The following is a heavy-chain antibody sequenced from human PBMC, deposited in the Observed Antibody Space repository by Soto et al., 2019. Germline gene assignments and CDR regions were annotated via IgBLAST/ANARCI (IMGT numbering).Heavy chain of an antibody. CDR2: INPNSGGT. J-gene: IGHJ5*02. CDR1: GYTFTGYY. D-gene: IGHD3-16*01. Sequence: ASVKVSCKASGYTFTGYYMHWVRQAPGQGLEWMGWINPNSGGTNYAQKFQGWVTMTRDTSISTAYMELSRLRSDDTAVYYCARPHTYAKDNWFDPGGQGTLVTVSS. CDR3: ARPHTYAKDNWFDP. V-gene: IGHV1-2*04.